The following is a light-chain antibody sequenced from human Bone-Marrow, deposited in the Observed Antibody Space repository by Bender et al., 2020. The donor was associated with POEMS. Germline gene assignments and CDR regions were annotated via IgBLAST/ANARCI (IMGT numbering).Light chain of an antibody. Sequence: VLTQPRSVSGTPGQTADITCSGDSFPNQFGFWYQQRPGQAPVLVIHKDRERPSGIPERFSGSSSGTTVTLTISAVQAEDEADYYCQSVDRSGLHVIFGGGTRLTVL. V-gene: IGLV3-25*03. CDR1: SFPNQF. J-gene: IGLJ2*01. CDR3: QSVDRSGLHVI. CDR2: KDR.